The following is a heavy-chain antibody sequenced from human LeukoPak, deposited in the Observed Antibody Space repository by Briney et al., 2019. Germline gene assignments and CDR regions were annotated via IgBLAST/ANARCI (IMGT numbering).Heavy chain of an antibody. Sequence: SETLSLTCTVSGGSISSYYWSWIRQPAGKGLESIGRIYTSGSTNYNPSLKSRVTMSVDTSKNQFSLTLSSVTAADTAVYYCARDTDYDFWSGYFDYWGQGTLVTVSS. CDR3: ARDTDYDFWSGYFDY. D-gene: IGHD3-3*01. V-gene: IGHV4-4*07. CDR1: GGSISSYY. CDR2: IYTSGST. J-gene: IGHJ4*02.